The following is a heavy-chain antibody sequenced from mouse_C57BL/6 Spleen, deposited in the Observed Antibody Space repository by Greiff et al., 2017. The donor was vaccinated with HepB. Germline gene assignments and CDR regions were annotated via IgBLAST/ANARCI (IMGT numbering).Heavy chain of an antibody. J-gene: IGHJ4*01. V-gene: IGHV1-59*01. CDR1: GYTFTSYW. Sequence: VQLQQPGAELVRPGPSVKLSCKASGYTFTSYWMHWVKQRPGQGLEWIGVIDPSDSYTNYNQKFKGKATLTVDTSSSTAYMQLSSLTSEDSAVYYCARAYGSSRDYYAMDYWGQGTSVTVSS. CDR3: ARAYGSSRDYYAMDY. CDR2: IDPSDSYT. D-gene: IGHD1-1*01.